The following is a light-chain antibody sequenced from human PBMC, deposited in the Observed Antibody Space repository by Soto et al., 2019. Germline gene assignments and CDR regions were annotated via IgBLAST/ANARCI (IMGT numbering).Light chain of an antibody. Sequence: EVVLTQSPVTLSLSPVERDTLSCRASQSFRGLLAWYQQKPGQAPRLLIYDADNRATGIPPRFRGSGSGTDFTLTISSLEPEDSAVYYCQQRHMWPITFGQGTRLEIK. CDR3: QQRHMWPIT. V-gene: IGKV3-11*01. J-gene: IGKJ5*01. CDR2: DAD. CDR1: QSFRGL.